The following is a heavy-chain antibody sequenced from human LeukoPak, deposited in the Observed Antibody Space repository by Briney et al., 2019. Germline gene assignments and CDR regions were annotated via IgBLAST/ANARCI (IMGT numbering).Heavy chain of an antibody. V-gene: IGHV1-2*02. D-gene: IGHD2-2*01. J-gene: IGHJ5*02. CDR3: ARETSARYCSSTSCLGWFDP. CDR2: INLNSGGT. Sequence: AAGKVSCKASGYTFTGYYMHWVRQAPGQGLEWMGWINLNSGGTNYAQKFQGRVTMTRDTSISTAYMELSRLRSDDTAVYYCARETSARYCSSTSCLGWFDPRGQGTLVT. CDR1: GYTFTGYY.